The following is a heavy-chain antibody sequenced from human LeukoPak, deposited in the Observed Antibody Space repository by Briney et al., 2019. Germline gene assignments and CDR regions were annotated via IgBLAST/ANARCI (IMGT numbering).Heavy chain of an antibody. Sequence: PGGSLRLSCAASGFTFSSYWMSWDRQAPGKGLEWVANIKQDGSEKYYVDSVKGRFTISRDNAKNSLYLQMNSLRAEDTAVYYCARGYCSGGSCYREYFQHWGQGTLVTVSS. CDR1: GFTFSSYW. CDR3: ARGYCSGGSCYREYFQH. V-gene: IGHV3-7*01. D-gene: IGHD2-15*01. J-gene: IGHJ1*01. CDR2: IKQDGSEK.